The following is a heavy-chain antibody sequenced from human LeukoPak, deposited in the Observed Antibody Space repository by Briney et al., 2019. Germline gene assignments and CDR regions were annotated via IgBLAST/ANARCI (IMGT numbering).Heavy chain of an antibody. J-gene: IGHJ4*02. CDR3: VTGATPYYYDSSGYRSDY. Sequence: GGSLRLSCAASGFTFSSYAMSWVRQAPGKGLEWVSAISGSGGSTYYADSVKGRFTISRDNSKNTLYLQMNSLRAEDTAVYYCVTGATPYYYDSSGYRSDYWGQGTLVTVSS. CDR2: ISGSGGST. V-gene: IGHV3-23*01. D-gene: IGHD3-22*01. CDR1: GFTFSSYA.